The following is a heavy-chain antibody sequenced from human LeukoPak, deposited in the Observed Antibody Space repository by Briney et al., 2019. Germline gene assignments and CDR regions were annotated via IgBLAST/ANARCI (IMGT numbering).Heavy chain of an antibody. D-gene: IGHD1-7*01. CDR1: GYTFTDHY. Sequence: EASVKVSCKASGYTFTDHYMHWVRQAPGQGLEWMGWINPNSGGTNYAQKFQGRVTMTRDTSITTAYMELTRVRSDDTAVYYCARVKAPKVELRRHYFYGMDVWGQGTTVTVSS. CDR3: ARVKAPKVELRRHYFYGMDV. CDR2: INPNSGGT. J-gene: IGHJ6*02. V-gene: IGHV1-2*02.